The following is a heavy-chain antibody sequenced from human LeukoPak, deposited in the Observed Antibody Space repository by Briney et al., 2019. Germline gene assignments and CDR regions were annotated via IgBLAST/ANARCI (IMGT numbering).Heavy chain of an antibody. Sequence: KSGGSLRLSCVVSGIPFSDYYMNWIRQAPGKGLEWISYISSSSSYTDYADSVKSRFTISRDNAKSALYLQMNSLRLEDTAVYYCAAGTAADFWGQGTLVTVSS. D-gene: IGHD6-13*01. J-gene: IGHJ4*02. CDR2: ISSSSSYT. V-gene: IGHV3-11*03. CDR3: AAGTAADF. CDR1: GIPFSDYY.